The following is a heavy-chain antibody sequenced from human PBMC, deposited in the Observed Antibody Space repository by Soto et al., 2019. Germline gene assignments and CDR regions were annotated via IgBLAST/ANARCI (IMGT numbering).Heavy chain of an antibody. CDR3: TRVHGISALVSGGAFDI. CDR1: GDSVSSNRAA. Sequence: QSQTLSLTCAISGDSVSSNRAAWNWIRQSPSSGLELLGRTYYRSQWYNDYAVSVKSRITIKPDTSKNQFSLQLRCVTPEDTAVYFCTRVHGISALVSGGAFDIWGQGTMVTVSS. D-gene: IGHD6-13*01. V-gene: IGHV6-1*01. CDR2: TYYRSQWYN. J-gene: IGHJ3*02.